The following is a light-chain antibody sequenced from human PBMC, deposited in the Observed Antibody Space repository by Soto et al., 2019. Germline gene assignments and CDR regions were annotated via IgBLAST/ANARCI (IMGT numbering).Light chain of an antibody. CDR1: QYISNS. Sequence: DIQMTQSPSSLSASVGDRVTITCRVSQYISNSLSWFQQRPGEAPRLLISTASSLQSGVPSRFSGRGSGTDFTLTISSLQSEHFATYYCQETHGTFGQGTRLEIK. CDR2: TAS. J-gene: IGKJ5*01. V-gene: IGKV1-39*01. CDR3: QETHGT.